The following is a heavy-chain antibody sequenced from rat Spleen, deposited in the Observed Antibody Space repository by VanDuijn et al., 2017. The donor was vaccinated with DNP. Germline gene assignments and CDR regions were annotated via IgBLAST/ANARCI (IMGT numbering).Heavy chain of an antibody. CDR3: AIQLGVFDY. D-gene: IGHD5-1*01. CDR1: GFSITNNFK. CDR2: VTNAGST. Sequence: EVLLQESGPGLVKPSQSLSLTCSVTGFSITNNFKWSWIRKFPGNKLEWMGYVTNAGSTHYNPSLKSRISFTTDTSKNQFFLQVNSVDTEDTANYYWAIQLGVFDYWDQGVMVTVSS. J-gene: IGHJ2*01. V-gene: IGHV3-3*01.